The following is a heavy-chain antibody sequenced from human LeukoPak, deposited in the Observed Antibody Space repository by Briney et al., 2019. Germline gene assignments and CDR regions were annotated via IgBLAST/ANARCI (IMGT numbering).Heavy chain of an antibody. J-gene: IGHJ4*02. D-gene: IGHD6-19*01. V-gene: IGHV3-9*01. CDR2: ISWNSGNI. CDR1: GFTFDDYA. Sequence: PGRSLRLSCAASGFTFDDYAMHWVRQAPGKGLEWVSGISWNSGNIGYADSVKGRFTISRDNAKNSLYLQMNSLRAEDTALYYCAKAAAGQGGSSGWYYFDYWGQGTLVTVSS. CDR3: AKAAAGQGGSSGWYYFDY.